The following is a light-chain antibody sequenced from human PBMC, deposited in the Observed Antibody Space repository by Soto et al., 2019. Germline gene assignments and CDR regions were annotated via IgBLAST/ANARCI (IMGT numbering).Light chain of an antibody. J-gene: IGLJ1*01. CDR2: EVS. CDR1: SSDVGGYNY. CDR3: SSYTSSSTL. Sequence: QSALTQPASVSGSPGQSITISCTGTSSDVGGYNYVSWYQQHPGKAPKLMIYEVSNRPSGVSSRFSGSKSGNTASLTISGLQAEDEADYYCSSYTSSSTLLGTGTKVTVL. V-gene: IGLV2-14*01.